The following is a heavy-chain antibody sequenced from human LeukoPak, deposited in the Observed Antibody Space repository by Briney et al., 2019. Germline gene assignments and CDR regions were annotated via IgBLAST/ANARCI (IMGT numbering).Heavy chain of an antibody. Sequence: GGSLRLSCAASGFTFSSYWMHWVRQAPGKGLVWVSRINSDGSSTSYADSVKGRFTISRDNAKNTLYLQMNSLRAEDTAVYYXXXXGYSGYDPGYGMDVWGQGTTVTVSS. CDR1: GFTFSSYW. D-gene: IGHD5-12*01. J-gene: IGHJ6*02. CDR3: XXXGYSGYDPGYGMDV. V-gene: IGHV3-74*01. CDR2: INSDGSST.